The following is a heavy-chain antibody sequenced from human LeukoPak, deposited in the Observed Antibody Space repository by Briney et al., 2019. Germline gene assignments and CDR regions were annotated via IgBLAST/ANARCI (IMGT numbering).Heavy chain of an antibody. CDR3: ARQPIGPYYFDY. CDR1: GASVSNYY. J-gene: IGHJ4*02. V-gene: IGHV4-4*07. Sequence: NPSETLSLTCTVSGASVSNYYWSWIRQPAGKGLEWIGRIYNGGSANYNPSLRSRISMSVDTSKNQFSLRLKSVTAADTAVYYCARQPIGPYYFDYWGQGTLVTVSS. CDR2: IYNGGSA. D-gene: IGHD1-14*01.